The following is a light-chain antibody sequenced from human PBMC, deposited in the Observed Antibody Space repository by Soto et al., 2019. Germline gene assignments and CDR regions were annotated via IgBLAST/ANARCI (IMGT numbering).Light chain of an antibody. CDR3: YSYAGENLYV. J-gene: IGLJ1*01. Sequence: QSALTQPPSASGAPGQRVTISCTGSSSNIGAGYDVHWYQQFPGTAPKLLINANTNRPSGLSDRFSGSKSGNTASLTISGLQAEDEADYYCYSYAGENLYVFGTGTKVTVL. V-gene: IGLV1-40*01. CDR2: ANT. CDR1: SSNIGAGYD.